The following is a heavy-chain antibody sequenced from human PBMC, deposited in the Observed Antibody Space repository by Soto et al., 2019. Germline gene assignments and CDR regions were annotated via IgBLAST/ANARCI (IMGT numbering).Heavy chain of an antibody. Sequence: QVQLQESGPGLVKPSQTLSLTCTVSGGSISSGGYYWSWLRQHPGKGLEWIGYIFDSGTTYYNPSRKSRVTISADPSTSQFSLRLTSVTATDTAVYYCASQASGWYPDYWGQGTLVTVSS. CDR3: ASQASGWYPDY. CDR2: IFDSGTT. CDR1: GGSISSGGYY. J-gene: IGHJ4*02. D-gene: IGHD6-19*01. V-gene: IGHV4-31*03.